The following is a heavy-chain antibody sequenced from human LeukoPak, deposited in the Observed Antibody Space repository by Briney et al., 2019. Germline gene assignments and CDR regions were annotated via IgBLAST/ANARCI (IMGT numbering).Heavy chain of an antibody. Sequence: SVKVSCKASGGTFSSYAISWVRQAPGQGLEWMGGIIPIFGTANYAQKFQGRVTITTDESTSTAYMELSSLRSEDKAVHYCARGDFWSGYYGGFDPWGQGTLVTVSS. D-gene: IGHD3-3*01. CDR1: GGTFSSYA. V-gene: IGHV1-69*05. CDR3: ARGDFWSGYYGGFDP. CDR2: IIPIFGTA. J-gene: IGHJ5*02.